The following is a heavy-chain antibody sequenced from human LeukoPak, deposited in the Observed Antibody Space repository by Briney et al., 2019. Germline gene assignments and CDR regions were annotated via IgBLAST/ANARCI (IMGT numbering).Heavy chain of an antibody. V-gene: IGHV4-59*06. J-gene: IGHJ5*01. CDR3: AGSRSSGYEDWFDS. D-gene: IGHD6-19*01. CDR1: GGSVSNYY. CDR2: IYYSGST. Sequence: SETLSLTCSVSGGSVSNYYWSWIRQHPGKGLEWIGYIYYSGSTYYNPSLKRRMTISVDTSKNQFSLRLSSVTAADTAVYYCAGSRSSGYEDWFDSWGQGTLVTVSS.